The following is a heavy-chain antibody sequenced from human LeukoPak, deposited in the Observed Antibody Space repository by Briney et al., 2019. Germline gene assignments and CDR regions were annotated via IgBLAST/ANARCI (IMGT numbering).Heavy chain of an antibody. D-gene: IGHD1-1*01. CDR2: LRNDGTSK. CDR1: GFTFSGYN. V-gene: IGHV3-30*02. J-gene: IGHJ5*02. CDR3: ARDVPSTGTQGWFDP. Sequence: PGGSLRLSCAASGFTFSGYNMNWVRQAPGKVLEWVAFLRNDGTSKYYADSVKGRFTISTDNSENTLYLQMNSLRPEDTAVYYCARDVPSTGTQGWFDPWGQGTLVTVSS.